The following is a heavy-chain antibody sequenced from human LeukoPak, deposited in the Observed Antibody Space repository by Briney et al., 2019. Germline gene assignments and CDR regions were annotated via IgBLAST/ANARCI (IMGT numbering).Heavy chain of an antibody. CDR3: ARDRRAAAGTAGYYYYYYGMDV. Sequence: ASVKVSCKASGYTFTSYAMNWVRQAPGQGLEWMGWINTNTGNPTYAQGFTGRFVFSLDTSVSTAYLQISSLKAEDTAVYYCARDRRAAAGTAGYYYYYYGMDVWGQGTTVTVSS. D-gene: IGHD6-13*01. J-gene: IGHJ6*02. V-gene: IGHV7-4-1*02. CDR2: INTNTGNP. CDR1: GYTFTSYA.